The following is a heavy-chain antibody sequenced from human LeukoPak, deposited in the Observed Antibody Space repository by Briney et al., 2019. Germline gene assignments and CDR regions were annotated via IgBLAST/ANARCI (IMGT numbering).Heavy chain of an antibody. D-gene: IGHD1-7*01. J-gene: IGHJ3*02. CDR1: GDSITSHY. V-gene: IGHV4-4*07. Sequence: SETLSLTCTVSGDSITSHYWSWIRQPPGKGLEWIGRIYTSGSTNYNPSLKSRVTMSVDTSKNQFSLKLSSVTAADTAVYYCARVGNYLGSNAFDIWGQGTMVTVSS. CDR2: IYTSGST. CDR3: ARVGNYLGSNAFDI.